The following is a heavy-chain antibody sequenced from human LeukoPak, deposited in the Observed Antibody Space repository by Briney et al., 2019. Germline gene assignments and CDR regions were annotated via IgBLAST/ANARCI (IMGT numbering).Heavy chain of an antibody. CDR1: GGSISSSSYY. Sequence: SETLSLTCTVSGGSISSSSYYWGWIRQPPGKGLEWIGSIYYSGSTYYNPSLKSRVTISVDTSKNQFSLKLSSVTAADTAVYYCAGSSSFDYWGQGTLVTVSS. CDR2: IYYSGST. D-gene: IGHD2-15*01. J-gene: IGHJ4*02. CDR3: AGSSSFDY. V-gene: IGHV4-39*01.